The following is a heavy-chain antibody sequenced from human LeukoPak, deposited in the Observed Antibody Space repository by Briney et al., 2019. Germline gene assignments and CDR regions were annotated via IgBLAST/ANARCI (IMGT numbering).Heavy chain of an antibody. D-gene: IGHD1-26*01. J-gene: IGHJ6*02. CDR3: AYYSGSRGATYGMDV. CDR2: IYIDGTT. V-gene: IGHV3-53*01. CDR1: GFIVSHNY. Sequence: GGSLRLSCAASGFIVSHNYMTWVRQAPGKGLEWISVIYIDGTTYYADSVKGRFTISRDNAKSTLYLQMNSLRAEDTAVYYCAYYSGSRGATYGMDVWGQGTTVTVSS.